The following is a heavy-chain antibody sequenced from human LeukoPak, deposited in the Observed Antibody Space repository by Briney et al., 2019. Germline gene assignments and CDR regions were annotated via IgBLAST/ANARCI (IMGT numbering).Heavy chain of an antibody. CDR1: GFTFSSYA. D-gene: IGHD3-10*01. Sequence: GRSLRLSCAASGFTFSSYAMHWVRQAPGKGLEWVAVISYDGSNKYYADSVKGRFTISRDNSKNTLYLQMNSLRAEDTAVYYCARDPRGVFMVRGVPFDYWGQGTLVTVSS. J-gene: IGHJ4*02. CDR2: ISYDGSNK. CDR3: ARDPRGVFMVRGVPFDY. V-gene: IGHV3-30-3*01.